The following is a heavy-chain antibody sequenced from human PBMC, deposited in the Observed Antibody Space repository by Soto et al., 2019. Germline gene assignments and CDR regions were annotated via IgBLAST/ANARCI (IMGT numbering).Heavy chain of an antibody. D-gene: IGHD3-22*01. CDR3: ARDGTLYDSSAYYYVY. J-gene: IGHJ4*02. CDR2: IIPVFGKA. Sequence: ASVKVSCKASGCTFSRYAINCLRQAPGQGLEWMGGIIPVFGKANYAQKFQGRVTITADESTTTGYMELRSLTSEDTAVYYCARDGTLYDSSAYYYVYWGQGTLVTVSS. CDR1: GCTFSRYA. V-gene: IGHV1-69*13.